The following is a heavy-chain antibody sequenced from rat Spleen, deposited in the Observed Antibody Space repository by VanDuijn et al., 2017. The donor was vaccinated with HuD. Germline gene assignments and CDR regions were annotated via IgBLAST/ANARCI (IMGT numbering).Heavy chain of an antibody. CDR2: ITNTGDST. Sequence: EVQLVESGGGLVQPGRSLKLSCVASGFTFNNYWMTWIRQAPGKGLEWVASITNTGDSTYYPDSVKGRFTISRENAKNTLYLQMNSLRSEDTATYYCATQSIIRVPLFDYWGQGVMVTVSS. J-gene: IGHJ2*01. CDR1: GFTFNNYW. V-gene: IGHV5-31*01. D-gene: IGHD4-3*01. CDR3: ATQSIIRVPLFDY.